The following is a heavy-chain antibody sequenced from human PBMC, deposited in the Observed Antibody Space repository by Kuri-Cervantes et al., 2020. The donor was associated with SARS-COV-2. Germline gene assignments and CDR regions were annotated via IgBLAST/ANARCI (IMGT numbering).Heavy chain of an antibody. V-gene: IGHV3-30-3*01. Sequence: GGSLRLSCVASGFTFSAYTLNWVRQAPGKGLEWVAVISYDGSNKYYADSVKGRFTISRDNSKNTLYLQMNSLRAEDTAVYYCARESATIDYWGQGTLVTVSS. CDR2: ISYDGSNK. J-gene: IGHJ4*02. CDR1: GFTFSAYT. D-gene: IGHD1-26*01. CDR3: ARESATIDY.